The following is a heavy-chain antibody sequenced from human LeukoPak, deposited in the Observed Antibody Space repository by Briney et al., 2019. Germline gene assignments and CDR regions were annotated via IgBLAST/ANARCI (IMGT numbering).Heavy chain of an antibody. CDR1: GFTFSDYY. J-gene: IGHJ4*02. Sequence: PGGSLRLSCEASGFTFSDYYLGWIRQAPGKGLEWISYISGSSSHINYADSVKGRLTISRDNAKKSVYLQMDSLRVEDTAVYYCARDQIGSWWGQGTLVIVSS. V-gene: IGHV3-11*06. CDR2: ISGSSSHI. CDR3: ARDQIGSW. D-gene: IGHD6-13*01.